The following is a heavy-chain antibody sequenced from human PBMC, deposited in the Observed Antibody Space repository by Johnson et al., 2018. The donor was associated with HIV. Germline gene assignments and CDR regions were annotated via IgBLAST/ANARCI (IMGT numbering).Heavy chain of an antibody. Sequence: QVQLVESGGGVVQPGRSLRLSCAASGITFSSYAMHWVRQAPGKGLEWVAVISYDGSNKYYADSVKGRFTISRDNSKNTLYLQMNSLRAEDTALYYCARALTMVRGVISDAFDIWGQGTMVTVSS. D-gene: IGHD3-10*01. CDR3: ARALTMVRGVISDAFDI. V-gene: IGHV3-30*04. CDR1: GITFSSYA. CDR2: ISYDGSNK. J-gene: IGHJ3*02.